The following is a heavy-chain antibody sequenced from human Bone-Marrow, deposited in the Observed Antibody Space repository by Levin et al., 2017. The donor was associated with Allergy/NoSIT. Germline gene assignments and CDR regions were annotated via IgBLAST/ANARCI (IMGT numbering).Heavy chain of an antibody. J-gene: IGHJ5*01. CDR2: MNPNSGYT. CDR1: GYTFNEHD. V-gene: IGHV1-8*01. CDR3: VRGLTKYDS. Sequence: VKVSCTASGYTFNEHDINWIRQAAGQGLEWLGWMNPNSGYTGYAEKFQGSVTMTMNSDTGTAYMELRSLTFEDTAVYYCVRGLTKYDSWGQGTLITVSS. D-gene: IGHD2-8*01.